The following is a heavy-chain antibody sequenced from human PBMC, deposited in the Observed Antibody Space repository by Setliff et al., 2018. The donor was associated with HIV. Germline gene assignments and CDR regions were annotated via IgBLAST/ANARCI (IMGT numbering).Heavy chain of an antibody. J-gene: IGHJ5*02. CDR1: GGSFSGYY. CDR2: INQSGGI. D-gene: IGHD4-17*01. V-gene: IGHV4-34*01. Sequence: SETLSLTCAVPGGSFSGYYWSWIRQPPGKGLEWIGEINQSGGINYNPSLKSRVTMSVDTSKNQFSLRLSSVTAADTAVYYCARGFLRSRRRWFDPWGQGTLVTVSS. CDR3: ARGFLRSRRRWFDP.